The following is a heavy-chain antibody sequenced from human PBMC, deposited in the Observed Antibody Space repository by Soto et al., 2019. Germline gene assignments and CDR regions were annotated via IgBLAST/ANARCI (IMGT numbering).Heavy chain of an antibody. V-gene: IGHV3-30-3*01. CDR3: ARTPFFVHDFWSGYPPFDY. D-gene: IGHD3-3*01. CDR1: GFTFSSYA. Sequence: GGSLRLSCAASGFTFSSYAMHWVRQAPGKGLEWVAVISYDGSNKYYADSVKGRFTISRDNSKNTLYLQMNSLRAEDTAVYYCARTPFFVHDFWSGYPPFDYWGQGTLVTVSS. CDR2: ISYDGSNK. J-gene: IGHJ4*02.